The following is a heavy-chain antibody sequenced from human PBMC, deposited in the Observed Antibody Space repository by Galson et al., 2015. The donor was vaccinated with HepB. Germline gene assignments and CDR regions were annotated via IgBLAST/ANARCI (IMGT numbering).Heavy chain of an antibody. Sequence: VKVSCKASGYTFTSYGISWVRQAPGQGLEWVGWISAYNSFTYYAQKFQGRVTLTTDTSTSTAYMELRSLRSDDTAVYYCASGTGGVIVDFDFWGQGTLVTVSS. D-gene: IGHD3-16*02. CDR2: ISAYNSFT. J-gene: IGHJ4*02. V-gene: IGHV1-18*04. CDR3: ASGTGGVIVDFDF. CDR1: GYTFTSYG.